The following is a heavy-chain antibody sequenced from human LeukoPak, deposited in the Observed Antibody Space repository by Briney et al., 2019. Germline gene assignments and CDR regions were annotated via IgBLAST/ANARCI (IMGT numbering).Heavy chain of an antibody. CDR3: ARGRLRAYYDFWSGRTSWFDP. V-gene: IGHV4-34*01. Sequence: SETLSLTCAVYGGSFSGYYWSWIRQPPGKGPEWIGEINHSGSTNYNPSLKSRVTISVDTSKNQFSLKLSSVTAADTAVYYCARGRLRAYYDFWSGRTSWFDPWGQGTLVTVSS. D-gene: IGHD3-3*01. J-gene: IGHJ5*02. CDR2: INHSGST. CDR1: GGSFSGYY.